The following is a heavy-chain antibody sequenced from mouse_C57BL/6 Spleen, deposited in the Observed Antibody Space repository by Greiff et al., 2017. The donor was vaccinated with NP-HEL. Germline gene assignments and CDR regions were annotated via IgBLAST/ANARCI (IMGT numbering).Heavy chain of an antibody. D-gene: IGHD2-2*01. J-gene: IGHJ2*01. V-gene: IGHV3-6*01. Sequence: ESGPGLVKPSQSLSLTCSVTGYSITSGYYWNWIRQFPGNKLEWMGYISYDGSNNYNPSLKNRISITRDTSKNQFFLKLNSVTTEDTATYYCARDRDGYDDGYFDYWGQGTTLTVSS. CDR1: GYSITSGYY. CDR2: ISYDGSN. CDR3: ARDRDGYDDGYFDY.